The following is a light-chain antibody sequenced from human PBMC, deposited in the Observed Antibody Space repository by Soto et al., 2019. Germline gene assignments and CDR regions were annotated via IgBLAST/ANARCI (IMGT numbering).Light chain of an antibody. CDR2: DAS. J-gene: IGKJ4*01. CDR1: QSVRSNY. CDR3: QQYGRLPLT. Sequence: EIVLTQSPGTLSLSPGERVTLSCRASQSVRSNYLAWYQQKPGQAPRLLIYDASSRATGIPDRFSGSGSGTDFTLTISRLEPEDFAVYYCQQYGRLPLTFGGGTKVEIK. V-gene: IGKV3-20*01.